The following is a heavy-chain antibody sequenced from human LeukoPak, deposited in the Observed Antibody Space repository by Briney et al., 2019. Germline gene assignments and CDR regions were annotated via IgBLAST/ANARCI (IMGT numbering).Heavy chain of an antibody. CDR2: INPNSGGT. V-gene: IGHV1-2*02. CDR3: AREGIAAATRFDP. Sequence: ASVKVSCKASGYTFTGYYMHWVRQAPGQGLEWMGWINPNSGGTNYAQKFQGRVTMTRDTSISTAYMELSRLRSDDTAVYYCAREGIAAATRFDPWGQGTLVTVSS. J-gene: IGHJ5*02. CDR1: GYTFTGYY. D-gene: IGHD6-13*01.